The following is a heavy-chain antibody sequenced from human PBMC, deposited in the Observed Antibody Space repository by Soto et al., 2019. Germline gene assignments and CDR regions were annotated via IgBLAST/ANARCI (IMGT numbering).Heavy chain of an antibody. J-gene: IGHJ6*02. D-gene: IGHD1-7*01. Sequence: GSLRLSCAASGFTFSSYWMSWVRQAPGKGLEWVANIKQDGSEKYYVDSVKGRFTISRDNAKNSLYLQMNSLRAEDTAVYYCARFDWNYSRSYYYYGMDVWGQGTRVTV. CDR1: GFTFSSYW. CDR3: ARFDWNYSRSYYYYGMDV. CDR2: IKQDGSEK. V-gene: IGHV3-7*05.